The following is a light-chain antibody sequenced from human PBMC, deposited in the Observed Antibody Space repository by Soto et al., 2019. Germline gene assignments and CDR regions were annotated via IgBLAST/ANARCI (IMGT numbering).Light chain of an antibody. J-gene: IGLJ2*01. CDR1: SGSIASNY. CDR2: EDN. CDR3: QSYDSSIPVV. V-gene: IGLV6-57*04. Sequence: NFMLTQPHSVSESPGKTVTISCTRGSGSIASNYVQWYQQRPGSAPTTVIYEDNQRPSGVPDRFSGSIDSSSNSASLTISGLKTEDEADYYCQSYDSSIPVVFGGGTKLTVL.